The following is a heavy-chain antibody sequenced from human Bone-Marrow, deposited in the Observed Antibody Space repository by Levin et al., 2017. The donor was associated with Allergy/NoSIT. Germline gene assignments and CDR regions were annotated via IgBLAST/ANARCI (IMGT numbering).Heavy chain of an antibody. Sequence: ASVKVSCEVSGYSFYAYWIAWVRQMPGKGPEWMGIIYPDVSETIYSPTFQGQVTFSVDKSISTAYLEWSSLQAADTAIYYCSTHGMGFVGGCANFDYWGQGTLVTVSS. CDR2: IYPDVSET. D-gene: IGHD3-16*01. V-gene: IGHV5-51*01. CDR3: STHGMGFVGGCANFDY. J-gene: IGHJ4*02. CDR1: GYSFYAYW.